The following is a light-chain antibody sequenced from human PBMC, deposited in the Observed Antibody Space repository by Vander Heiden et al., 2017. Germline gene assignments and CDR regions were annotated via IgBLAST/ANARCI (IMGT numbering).Light chain of an antibody. Sequence: DIQITQSPSSLSASVGDRVPIACRASQSITTYVNWYQHKPGKAPRLLIYAASSLQSGVPSRFSGSGSGTDFTLTISRLQPDDFATYYCQQCDNEPITFGGGTKVEIK. CDR3: QQCDNEPIT. J-gene: IGKJ4*01. CDR2: AAS. V-gene: IGKV1-39*01. CDR1: QSITTY.